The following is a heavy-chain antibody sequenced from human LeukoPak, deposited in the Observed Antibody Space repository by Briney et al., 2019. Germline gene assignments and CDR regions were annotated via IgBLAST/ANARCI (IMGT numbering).Heavy chain of an antibody. CDR3: ARLPSSGWYTVGFDY. V-gene: IGHV4-4*02. CDR1: GGSINSSDR. D-gene: IGHD6-19*01. J-gene: IGHJ4*02. CDR2: IYHSGST. Sequence: SETLSLTCAVSGGSINSSDRWNWVRQPPGKGLEWIGEIYHSGSTSYNPSLKSRVTISVDKSKNQFSLKLSSVTAADTAVYFCARLPSSGWYTVGFDYWGQGILVTVSS.